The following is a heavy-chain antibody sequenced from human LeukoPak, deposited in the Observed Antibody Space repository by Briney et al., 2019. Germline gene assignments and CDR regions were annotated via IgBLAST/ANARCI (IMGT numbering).Heavy chain of an antibody. CDR3: AKGKYSSGGVPDY. CDR2: ISGGGEST. J-gene: IGHJ4*02. CDR1: GFTFRSHA. V-gene: IGHV3-23*01. Sequence: GGSLRLSCVGSGFTFRSHAMSWVRQAPGKGLEWVSSISGGGESTYYADSVKGRFTVSRDNSKNTLYLQINSLRGEDTAVYYCAKGKYSSGGVPDYWGQGTLVTVSS. D-gene: IGHD6-19*01.